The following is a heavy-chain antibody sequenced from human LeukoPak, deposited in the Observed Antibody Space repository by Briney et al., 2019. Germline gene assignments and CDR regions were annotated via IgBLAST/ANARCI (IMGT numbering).Heavy chain of an antibody. CDR2: IRSKANSYAT. J-gene: IGHJ2*01. Sequence: GGSLRLSCVASGFTFSGSAIHWVRQASGKGLEWVGRIRSKANSYATAYAASVKGRFTISRDDSKNTAYLQMNSLKTEDTAVYYCTSSEGSGDWYFDLWGRGTLVTVSS. D-gene: IGHD6-19*01. CDR1: GFTFSGSA. V-gene: IGHV3-73*01. CDR3: TSSEGSGDWYFDL.